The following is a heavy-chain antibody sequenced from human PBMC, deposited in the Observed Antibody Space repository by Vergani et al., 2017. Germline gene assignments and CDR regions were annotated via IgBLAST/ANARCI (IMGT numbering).Heavy chain of an antibody. CDR2: IISISSYI. V-gene: IGHV3-21*01. J-gene: IGHJ6*02. CDR3: ARGYDFWSGYYRVYYYYGMDV. CDR1: GFTFSSYS. D-gene: IGHD3-3*01. Sequence: EVQLVESGGGLVKPGGSLRLSCAASGFTFSSYSMNWVRQAPGKGLEWVSSIISISSYIYYADSVKGRFTISRDNSKNTFYLQMGSLRAEDMAVYYCARGYDFWSGYYRVYYYYGMDVWGQGTTVTVSS.